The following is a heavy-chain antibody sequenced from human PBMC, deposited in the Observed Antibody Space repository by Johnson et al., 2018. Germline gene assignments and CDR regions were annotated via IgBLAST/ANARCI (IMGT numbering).Heavy chain of an antibody. V-gene: IGHV4-59*01. D-gene: IGHD3-10*01. CDR3: ARYYDGSGSAFDI. Sequence: QVQLQESGPGLVKPSETLSLTCTVSGGSISSYYWSWIRQPPGKGLEWIGYIYYSGSTNYNPSLKSRVTISVDTSKNQFSLKLSSVTAADTAVDYCARYYDGSGSAFDIWVQGTMVTVSS. CDR2: IYYSGST. J-gene: IGHJ3*02. CDR1: GGSISSYY.